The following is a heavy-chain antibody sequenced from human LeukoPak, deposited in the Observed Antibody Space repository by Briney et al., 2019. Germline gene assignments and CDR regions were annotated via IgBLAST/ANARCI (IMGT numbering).Heavy chain of an antibody. J-gene: IGHJ4*02. CDR2: IKQDGSEK. D-gene: IGHD3-16*02. CDR3: ARDPYYDYVWGSYPLGGEIDY. CDR1: GFTFSSYW. Sequence: PGGSLRLSCAASGFTFSSYWMSWVRQAPGKGLEWVANIKQDGSEKYYVDSVKGRFTISRDNAKNSLYLQMNSLRAEDTAVYYCARDPYYDYVWGSYPLGGEIDYWGQGTLVTVSS. V-gene: IGHV3-7*01.